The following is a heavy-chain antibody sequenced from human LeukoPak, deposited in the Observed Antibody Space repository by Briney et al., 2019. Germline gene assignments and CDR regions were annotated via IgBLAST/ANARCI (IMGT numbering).Heavy chain of an antibody. CDR1: GYTFTGYG. CDR3: ARDSFPPYDYVSVSYLGGDY. CDR2: ISAYNGNT. J-gene: IGHJ4*02. Sequence: ASVKVSCKASGYTFTGYGISWVRQAPGQGLEWMGWISAYNGNTNYAQKLRGRVTMTTDTSTSTAYMELRSLRSDDTAGYYCARDSFPPYDYVSVSYLGGDYWGQGTLVTVSS. D-gene: IGHD3-16*02. V-gene: IGHV1-18*01.